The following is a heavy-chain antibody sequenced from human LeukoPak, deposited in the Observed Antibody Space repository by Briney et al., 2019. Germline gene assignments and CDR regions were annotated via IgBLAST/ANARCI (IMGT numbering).Heavy chain of an antibody. CDR1: GFTFTTYW. J-gene: IGHJ6*03. Sequence: GGSLRLSCVASGFTFTTYWMTWVSQGPGEGLECVANIKHDGSQTYYVDSVKGRFTIARDNAKNSVYLELNSLRVEDTGVYYCARVWMDFGGVSYYHYVDFWGNGTAVIVSS. V-gene: IGHV3-7*01. CDR3: ARVWMDFGGVSYYHYVDF. D-gene: IGHD3-22*01. CDR2: IKHDGSQT.